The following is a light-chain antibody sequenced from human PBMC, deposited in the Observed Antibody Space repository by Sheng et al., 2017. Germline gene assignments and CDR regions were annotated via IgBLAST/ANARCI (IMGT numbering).Light chain of an antibody. CDR3: SSFTVINTLI. V-gene: IGLV2-14*01. CDR1: SSDVGGYNY. CDR2: EVN. Sequence: QSALTQPASVSGSPGQSITISCTGTSSDVGGYNYVSWYQQHPGKAPKLMIYEVNKRPSGVPNRFSGSKSGNTASLTISGLQTEDEADYYCSSFTVINTLIFGGGTRLTVL. J-gene: IGLJ2*01.